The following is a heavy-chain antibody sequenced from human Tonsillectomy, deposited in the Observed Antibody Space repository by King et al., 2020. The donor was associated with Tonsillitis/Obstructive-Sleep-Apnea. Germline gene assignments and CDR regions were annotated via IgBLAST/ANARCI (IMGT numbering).Heavy chain of an antibody. CDR2: IYPGDSVA. CDR3: ARLSGARVSSDAFDI. Sequence: GQLVQSGAEVKKPGESLKISCKGSGYNFTNSWIDWVRQMPGKGLEWMGIIYPGDSVARYSPSFQGQVTISADKSISTAYLQWSSLKASDTAMYYCARLSGARVSSDAFDIWGQGTMVTVSS. J-gene: IGHJ3*02. D-gene: IGHD1-26*01. CDR1: GYNFTNSW. V-gene: IGHV5-51*01.